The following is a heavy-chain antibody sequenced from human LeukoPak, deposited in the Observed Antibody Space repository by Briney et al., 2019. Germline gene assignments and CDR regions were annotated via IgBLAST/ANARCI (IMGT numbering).Heavy chain of an antibody. V-gene: IGHV1-46*01. CDR3: ARERPSSGLFDY. D-gene: IGHD6-19*01. J-gene: IGHJ4*02. CDR1: GYTFSSYY. CDR2: LNPSGGYT. Sequence: ASVKVSFKASGYTFSSYYMHWVRQAPGQGLEWMGTLNPSGGYTTYAQKFQGRVTMTRDTSTSTVYMEVGSLRSEDTALYYCARERPSSGLFDYWGQGSPVTVSS.